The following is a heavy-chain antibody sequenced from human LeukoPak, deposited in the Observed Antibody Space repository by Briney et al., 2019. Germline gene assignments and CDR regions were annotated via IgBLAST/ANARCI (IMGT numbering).Heavy chain of an antibody. J-gene: IGHJ4*02. CDR1: GGSGSNSRAS. Sequence: SQTLSLTWVISGGSGSNSRASWNWIKKSPSRNLEWLVRTYYRDKWDYDYTLSVKSRIIINPDTSKNQFSLHLNSVTPEDTAVYYCARESDRIGFDFDYWGQGTLVTVSS. D-gene: IGHD6-19*01. CDR2: TYYRDKWDY. CDR3: ARESDRIGFDFDY. V-gene: IGHV6-1*01.